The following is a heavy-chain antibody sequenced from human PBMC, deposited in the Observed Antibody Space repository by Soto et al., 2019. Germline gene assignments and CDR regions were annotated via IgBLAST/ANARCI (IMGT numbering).Heavy chain of an antibody. Sequence: SETLSLTCTVSSGSISSTIYSWNWIRQHPGKGLEWIGYIYDSGSTYYNPSLKGRVTISVDTSKDQFSLKLSSVTAADTAVYYCARAQYGSGSYYNAYWGQGTLVTVSS. V-gene: IGHV4-31*03. D-gene: IGHD3-10*01. CDR2: IYDSGST. CDR1: SGSISSTIYS. CDR3: ARAQYGSGSYYNAY. J-gene: IGHJ4*02.